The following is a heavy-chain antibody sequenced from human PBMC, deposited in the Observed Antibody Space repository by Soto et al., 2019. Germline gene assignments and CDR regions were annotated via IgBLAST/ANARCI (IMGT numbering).Heavy chain of an antibody. D-gene: IGHD6-13*01. V-gene: IGHV4-59*01. CDR3: AGTSMCSSSWYYFDN. Sequence: SETLSLTCTVSGGSISNSYWSWIRQPPGKGLEWIGYVYYTGSTNYNPSLKSRVTISVDTSRNQFSLKLNSVTAADTAVYYCAGTSMCSSSWYYFDNWGQGTLVTVSS. CDR2: VYYTGST. CDR1: GGSISNSY. J-gene: IGHJ4*02.